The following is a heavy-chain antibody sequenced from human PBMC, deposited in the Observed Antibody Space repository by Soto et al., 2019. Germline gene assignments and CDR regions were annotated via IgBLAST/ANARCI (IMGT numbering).Heavy chain of an antibody. Sequence: ASVKVSCKASGYTFTSYDINWVRQATGQGLEWMGWMNPNSGNTGYAQKFQGRVTMTRNTSISTAYMELSSLRSEDTAVYYCALLHDFYYYYYMDVWGKGTTVTVSS. CDR1: GYTFTSYD. CDR2: MNPNSGNT. D-gene: IGHD2-15*01. V-gene: IGHV1-8*01. CDR3: ALLHDFYYYYYMDV. J-gene: IGHJ6*03.